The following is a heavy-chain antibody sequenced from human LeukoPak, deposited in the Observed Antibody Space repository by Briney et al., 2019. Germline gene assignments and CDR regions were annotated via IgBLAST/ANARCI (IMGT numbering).Heavy chain of an antibody. J-gene: IGHJ4*02. CDR1: GFTFSNYG. D-gene: IGHD3-9*01. V-gene: IGHV3-23*01. Sequence: GGSLRLSCAASGFTFSNYGMSWVRKAPAKGLERVSSISGSGDSTYYADSVKGRFTISRDNSENTLYLQMHSLRVEDTAIYYCAKGGKTGLRFYFDYWGQGILVTVSS. CDR3: AKGGKTGLRFYFDY. CDR2: ISGSGDST.